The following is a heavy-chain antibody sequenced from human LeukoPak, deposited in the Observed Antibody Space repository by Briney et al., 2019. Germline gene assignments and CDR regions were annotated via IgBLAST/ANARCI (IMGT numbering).Heavy chain of an antibody. D-gene: IGHD1-26*01. CDR2: IKQDGSEK. CDR1: GFTFSSYW. Sequence: GGSLRLSCAASGFTFSSYWMTWVRQAPGKGLGWVANIKQDGSEKYYVDSVKGRFTFSRDNAKNSLYLQMNSLGAEDTAVYYCARYSGSYHAFDIWGQGTMVTVSS. J-gene: IGHJ3*02. CDR3: ARYSGSYHAFDI. V-gene: IGHV3-7*04.